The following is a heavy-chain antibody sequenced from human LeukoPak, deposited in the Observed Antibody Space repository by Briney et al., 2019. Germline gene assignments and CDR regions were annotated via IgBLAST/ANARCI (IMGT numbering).Heavy chain of an antibody. J-gene: IGHJ4*02. V-gene: IGHV4-34*01. CDR2: INHSGST. CDR3: ARGTQTEDIVVVPAVKDYFDY. D-gene: IGHD2-2*01. Sequence: SETLSLTCAVYGGSFSGYYWSWIRQPPGKGLEWIGEINHSGSTNYNPSLKSRVTISVDTSKNQFSLKLSSVTAADTAVYYCARGTQTEDIVVVPAVKDYFDYWGQGTLVTVSS. CDR1: GGSFSGYY.